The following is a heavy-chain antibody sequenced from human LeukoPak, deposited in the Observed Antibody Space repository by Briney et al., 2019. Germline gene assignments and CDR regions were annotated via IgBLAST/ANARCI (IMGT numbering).Heavy chain of an antibody. CDR1: GYTFTSYD. V-gene: IGHV1-8*03. CDR2: MNPNSGNT. Sequence: GASVKVSCKASGYTFTSYDINWVRQGTGQGLEWMGWMNPNSGNTGYAQKFQGRVTITRNTSISTAYMELSSLRSEDTAVYYCARGSSGWQFWFDPWGQGTLVTVSS. D-gene: IGHD6-19*01. J-gene: IGHJ5*02. CDR3: ARGSSGWQFWFDP.